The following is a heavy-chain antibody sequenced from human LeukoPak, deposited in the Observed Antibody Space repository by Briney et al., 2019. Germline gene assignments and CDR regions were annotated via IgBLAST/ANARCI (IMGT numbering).Heavy chain of an antibody. V-gene: IGHV3-21*01. Sequence: GGSLRLSCAASGFSFSSSTMNWVRQAPGRGLEWVSSISSSGSSIYYADSVKGRFTISRDNAKNSLYLQINSLRAEDTAVYYCARGGSWAPGAFDIWGQGTMVTVSS. J-gene: IGHJ3*02. CDR1: GFSFSSST. D-gene: IGHD6-13*01. CDR2: ISSSGSSI. CDR3: ARGGSWAPGAFDI.